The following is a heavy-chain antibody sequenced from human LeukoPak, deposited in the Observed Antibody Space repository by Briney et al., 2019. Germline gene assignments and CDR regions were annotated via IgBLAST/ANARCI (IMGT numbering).Heavy chain of an antibody. Sequence: ASVKVSCKASGYTFTNFGISWVRQAPGQGLEWMGWISAYNGNTDYAQKFQGRVTMTTDTSTSTAYMELRSLRSDDTAVYYCARVDVLRFLEWSYEVPWGQGTLVTVSS. CDR1: GYTFTNFG. V-gene: IGHV1-18*01. D-gene: IGHD3-3*01. CDR2: ISAYNGNT. CDR3: ARVDVLRFLEWSYEVP. J-gene: IGHJ5*02.